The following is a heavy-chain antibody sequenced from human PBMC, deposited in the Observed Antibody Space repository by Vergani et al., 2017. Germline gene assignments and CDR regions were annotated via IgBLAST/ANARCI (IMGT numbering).Heavy chain of an antibody. CDR3: ASNGPYSSGSGYYFDS. D-gene: IGHD3-22*01. CDR1: GFTHSSYN. J-gene: IGHJ4*02. Sequence: EVQLVESGGGLVQPGGSLRLLCAASGFTHSSYNMNWVRQAPGKGLEGVSYISSSSGTIFYADSVKGRFTISRDNARNSLYLQMNSLRTEDTAVYYCASNGPYSSGSGYYFDSCGQGTLVTVSS. CDR2: ISSSSGTI. V-gene: IGHV3-48*01.